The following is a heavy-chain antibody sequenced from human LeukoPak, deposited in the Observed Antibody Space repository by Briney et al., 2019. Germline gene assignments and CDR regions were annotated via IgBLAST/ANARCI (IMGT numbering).Heavy chain of an antibody. D-gene: IGHD1-26*01. V-gene: IGHV3-30*02. CDR2: IRSDGSNQ. CDR3: ARDSVGATRFDP. CDR1: GFTFSSYG. J-gene: IGHJ5*02. Sequence: GGSLRLSCVASGFTFSSYGMHWVRQAPDKGLEWVAFIRSDGSNQDHVDSVKGRFTISRDNSKNTLYLQMNSLRAEDTAVYYCARDSVGATRFDPWGQGTLVTVSS.